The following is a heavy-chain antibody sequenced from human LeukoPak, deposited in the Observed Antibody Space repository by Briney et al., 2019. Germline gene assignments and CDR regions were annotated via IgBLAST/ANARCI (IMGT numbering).Heavy chain of an antibody. CDR3: ARFRPFNWFDP. CDR2: INQDGSEK. J-gene: IGHJ5*01. CDR1: RFIFSNYW. Sequence: GGSLRLSCAASRFIFSNYWMSWVRQAPGKGLEWVANINQDGSEKYYMDSVKGRFTISRDNAKNSLYLQMNSLRAEDTAVYYCARFRPFNWFDPGGQGSLVTVSS. V-gene: IGHV3-7*01.